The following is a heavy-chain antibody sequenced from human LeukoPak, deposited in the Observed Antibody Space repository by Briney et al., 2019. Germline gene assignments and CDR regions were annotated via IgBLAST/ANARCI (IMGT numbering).Heavy chain of an antibody. Sequence: PGGSLRLSCAASGFTFNNYGMHWVRQAPGKGLEWVAVISYDGSNKYYADSVKGRFTISRDNSKNTLYLQMNSLRAEDTAVYYCARDYGSGMDWGQGTLVTVSS. V-gene: IGHV3-30*19. D-gene: IGHD3-10*01. CDR3: ARDYGSGMD. J-gene: IGHJ4*02. CDR1: GFTFNNYG. CDR2: ISYDGSNK.